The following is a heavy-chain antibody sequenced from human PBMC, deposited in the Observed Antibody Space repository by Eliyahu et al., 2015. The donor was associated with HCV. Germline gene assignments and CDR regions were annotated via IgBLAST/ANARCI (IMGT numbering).Heavy chain of an antibody. Sequence: QVQLVESGGGVVQPGRSLKLSCAASGXTFSXYGMHWVRQAPGKGLEWVALIWSDGSKDYYADSVKGRFTIPRDNSKNTVSLQMNSLRIEDTAVYYCARTTTDSNAEGSYFDCWGQGILAAVSS. CDR3: ARTTTDSNAEGSYFDC. CDR2: IWSDGSKD. V-gene: IGHV3-33*01. CDR1: GXTFSXYG. J-gene: IGHJ4*02. D-gene: IGHD3-22*01.